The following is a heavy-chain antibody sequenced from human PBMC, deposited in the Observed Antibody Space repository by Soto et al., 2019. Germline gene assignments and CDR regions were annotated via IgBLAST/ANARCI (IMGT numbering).Heavy chain of an antibody. D-gene: IGHD3-9*01. CDR3: ARDQYYDILTGYSHPNYCMDV. Sequence: GGSLRLSCAASGFNFPTYAMNWVRQAPWKGLEWLSFIHMTHNVIFYADSVRGRFTISRDNAKNSLYLQMNSLRAEDTAVYYCARDQYYDILTGYSHPNYCMDVWGQGTTVTVSS. J-gene: IGHJ6*02. V-gene: IGHV3-48*01. CDR2: IHMTHNVI. CDR1: GFNFPTYA.